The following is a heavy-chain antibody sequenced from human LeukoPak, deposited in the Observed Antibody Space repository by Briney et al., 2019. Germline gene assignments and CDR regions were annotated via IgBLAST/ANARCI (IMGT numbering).Heavy chain of an antibody. CDR3: ARASYSSGWYRFDY. V-gene: IGHV4-59*01. D-gene: IGHD6-19*01. Sequence: SETLSLTCTVSGGSISSYYWSWIRQPPGKGLEWVGYIYYSGSTNYNPSLKSRVTISVDTSKNQFSLKLSSVTAADTAVYYCARASYSSGWYRFDYRGQGTLVTVSS. CDR2: IYYSGST. CDR1: GGSISSYY. J-gene: IGHJ4*02.